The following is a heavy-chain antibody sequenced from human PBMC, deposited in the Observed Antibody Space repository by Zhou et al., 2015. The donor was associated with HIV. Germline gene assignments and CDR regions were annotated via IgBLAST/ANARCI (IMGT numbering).Heavy chain of an antibody. CDR2: ISAYNGNT. J-gene: IGHJ4*02. CDR1: GYTFTSYG. V-gene: IGHV1-18*01. Sequence: QVQLVQSGAEVKKPGASVKVSCKASGYTFTSYGISWVRQAPGQGLEWMGWISAYNGNTNYAQKLQGRVTMTTDTSTSTAYMELRSLRSDDTAVYYCARDMAPWVSGSIPLFDYWGQGTLVTVSS. CDR3: ARDMAPWVSGSIPLFDY. D-gene: IGHD3-22*01.